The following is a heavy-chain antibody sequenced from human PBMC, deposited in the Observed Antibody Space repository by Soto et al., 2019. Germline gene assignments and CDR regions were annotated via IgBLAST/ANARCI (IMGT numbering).Heavy chain of an antibody. CDR1: GFTFTSYA. Sequence: GGSLRLSCAASGFTFTSYAMHWVRQAPGQRLEWKGWINAGNGNTKYSQKFQGRVTITRDTSASTAYMELSSLRSEDTAVYYCARVPYSGYDFDYWGQGTLVTVSS. D-gene: IGHD5-12*01. CDR2: INAGNGNT. V-gene: IGHV1-3*01. CDR3: ARVPYSGYDFDY. J-gene: IGHJ4*02.